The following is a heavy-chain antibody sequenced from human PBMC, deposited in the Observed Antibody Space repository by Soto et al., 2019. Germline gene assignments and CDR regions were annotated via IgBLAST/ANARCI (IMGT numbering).Heavy chain of an antibody. CDR3: AGGWFGEFVYYFDY. CDR1: GYTFTSQN. D-gene: IGHD3-10*01. CDR2: INPSIGTT. J-gene: IGHJ4*02. V-gene: IGHV1-46*01. Sequence: ASVKVSCKASGYTFTSQNMHWVRQAPGQGLEWMGVINPSIGTTTYAQKFQGRVTMTSDTSTSSVYMEVSSLRSEDTAVYYCAGGWFGEFVYYFDYWGQGALVTVSS.